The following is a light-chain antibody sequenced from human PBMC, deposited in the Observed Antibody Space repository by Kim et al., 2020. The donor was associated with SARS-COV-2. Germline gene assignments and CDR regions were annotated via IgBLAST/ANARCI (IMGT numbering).Light chain of an antibody. Sequence: LTQPASVSGSLGQSITISCTGSSSDVGAGHYVSWYRHHPGKAPKLMIYDVTLRPSGVSNRFSGSKSGNTASLTISGLQAEDEADYYCSTYTDSVMFGGGTQLTVL. V-gene: IGLV2-14*03. CDR3: STYTDSVM. J-gene: IGLJ3*02. CDR1: SSDVGAGHY. CDR2: DVT.